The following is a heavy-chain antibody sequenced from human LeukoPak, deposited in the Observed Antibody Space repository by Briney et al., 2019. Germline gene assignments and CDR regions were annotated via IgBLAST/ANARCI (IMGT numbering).Heavy chain of an antibody. CDR1: GFIVSSNY. V-gene: IGHV3-48*02. J-gene: IGHJ4*02. CDR3: ARGHYFDY. Sequence: GGSLRLSCAASGFIVSSNYMTWVRQAPGKGLEWVSYISSSSSTIYYADSVKGRFTISRDNAKNSLYLQMNSLRDEDTAVYYCARGHYFDYWGQGTLVTVSS. CDR2: ISSSSSTI.